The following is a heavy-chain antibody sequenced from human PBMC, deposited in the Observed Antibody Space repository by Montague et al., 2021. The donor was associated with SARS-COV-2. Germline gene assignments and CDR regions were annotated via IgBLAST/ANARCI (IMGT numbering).Heavy chain of an antibody. CDR3: AGGGLWFGP. CDR1: GFTFSSHW. V-gene: IGHV3-74*01. J-gene: IGHJ5*02. D-gene: IGHD3-16*01. Sequence: SLRLSCAASGFTFSSHWMHWVRQAPGKGLVWVSRIKSDGSSTNYADSVKGRFSISRDNAKNTLYLQMNSLRVEDTAVYYCAGGGLWFGPGAQGTLVTVSS. CDR2: IKSDGSST.